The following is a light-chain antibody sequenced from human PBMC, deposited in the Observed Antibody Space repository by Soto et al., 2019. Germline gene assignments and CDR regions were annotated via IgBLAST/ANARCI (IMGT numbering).Light chain of an antibody. CDR1: QDIANY. V-gene: IGKV1-33*01. CDR3: QQFDDLPIT. CDR2: DAS. J-gene: IGKJ5*01. Sequence: DIQMTQSPSAMSASVGDRVTITCRASQDIANYLNWYQQKPGKAPKVLIYDASNLEAGVPSRFSRSGSGTDFTFTISSLHPEDIATYYCQQFDDLPITFGQGTRLEIK.